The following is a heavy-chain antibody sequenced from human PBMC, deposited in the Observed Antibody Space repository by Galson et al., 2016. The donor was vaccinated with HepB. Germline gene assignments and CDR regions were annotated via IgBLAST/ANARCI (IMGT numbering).Heavy chain of an antibody. CDR2: TIGSGEKT. CDR3: ATYGGTSVLVPGYTSGWYLAY. Sequence: SLRLSCAASGFTVSATYMTWVRQAPGKGLEWVSATIGSGEKTYYADSVKGRFTISRDNSRNTLYLQMNSLRGEDTAVYYCATYGGTSVLVPGYTSGWYLAYWGQGTLVTVSS. J-gene: IGHJ4*02. CDR1: GFTVSATY. D-gene: IGHD6-19*01. V-gene: IGHV3-23*01.